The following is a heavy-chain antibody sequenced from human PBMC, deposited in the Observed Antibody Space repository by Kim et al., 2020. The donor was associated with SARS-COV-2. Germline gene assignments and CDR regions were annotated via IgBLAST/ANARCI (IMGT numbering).Heavy chain of an antibody. Sequence: TNYADSVKGRFTISRDNAKNSLYLQMNSLRAEDTAVYYCARAGVRYYFDYWGQGTLVTVSS. CDR2: T. V-gene: IGHV3-11*05. D-gene: IGHD3-10*01. J-gene: IGHJ4*02. CDR3: ARAGVRYYFDY.